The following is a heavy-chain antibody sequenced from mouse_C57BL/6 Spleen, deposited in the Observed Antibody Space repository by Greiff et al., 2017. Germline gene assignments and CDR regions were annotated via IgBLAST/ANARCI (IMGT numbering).Heavy chain of an antibody. D-gene: IGHD2-4*01. CDR1: GYTFTSYW. CDR2: INPSSGYT. V-gene: IGHV1-7*01. Sequence: VQLQQSGAELVKPGASVKLSCKASGYTFTSYWMHWVKQRPGQGLEWIGYINPSSGYTKYNQKFKDKATLTADTSSSTAYMQLSSLTYEDSAVYCSARDYDYDNAMGDWGKGISVTV. CDR3: ARDYDYDNAMGD. J-gene: IGHJ4*01.